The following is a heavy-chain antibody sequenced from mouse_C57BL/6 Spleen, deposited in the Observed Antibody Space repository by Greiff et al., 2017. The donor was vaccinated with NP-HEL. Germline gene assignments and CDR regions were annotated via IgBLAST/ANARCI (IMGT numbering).Heavy chain of an antibody. D-gene: IGHD4-1*01. CDR3: ARINWDEGFDV. V-gene: IGHV1-84*01. CDR1: GYTFTDYY. J-gene: IGHJ1*03. Sequence: QVHVKQSGPELVKPGASVKISCKASGYTFTDYYINWVKQRPGQGLEWIGWIYPGSGNTKSNEKFKGKATLTVDTSSSTAYMQLSSLTSEDSAVYFCARINWDEGFDVWGTGTTVTVSS. CDR2: IYPGSGNT.